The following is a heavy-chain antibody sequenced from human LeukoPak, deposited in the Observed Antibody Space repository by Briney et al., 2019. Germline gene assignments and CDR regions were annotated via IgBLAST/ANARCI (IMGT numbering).Heavy chain of an antibody. V-gene: IGHV4-4*02. CDR1: GGSISSSNW. D-gene: IGHD1-26*01. Sequence: SGSLSLTCAVDGGSISSSNWGSGGRQGRGKGLEWIGEIYHSGSTNYNPSLKSRVTISVDKSKNQFSLKLSSVTATDTAVYYCASQVVGLDYWGQGTLVTVSS. CDR2: IYHSGST. CDR3: ASQVVGLDY. J-gene: IGHJ4*02.